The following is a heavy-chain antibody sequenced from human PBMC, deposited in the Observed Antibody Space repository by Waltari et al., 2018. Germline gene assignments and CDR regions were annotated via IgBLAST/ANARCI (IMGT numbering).Heavy chain of an antibody. V-gene: IGHV3-7*04. CDR1: GFTFTNHW. Sequence: EVQLVESGGGLVQPGGSLRLSCSGSGFTFTNHWMSWVRQAPGKGPGLVASIKQDGSGKYYVDSMKGRFTISRDNAKNSLSLQMDSLRAEDTAVYFCARGVTTVEYWGQGTLVTVSS. D-gene: IGHD2-21*02. J-gene: IGHJ4*02. CDR3: ARGVTTVEY. CDR2: IKQDGSGK.